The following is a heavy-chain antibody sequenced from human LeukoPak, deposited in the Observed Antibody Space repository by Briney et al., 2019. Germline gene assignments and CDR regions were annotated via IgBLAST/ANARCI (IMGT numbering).Heavy chain of an antibody. Sequence: GGSLRLSCAASRFTFSSYWMSWVRQAPGKGLEWVANIKQDGSEKYYVDSVKGRFTISRDNAKNSLYLQMNSLRAEDTAVYYCARARTNWGSLFDYWGQGALVTVSS. CDR3: ARARTNWGSLFDY. V-gene: IGHV3-7*01. J-gene: IGHJ4*02. D-gene: IGHD7-27*01. CDR2: IKQDGSEK. CDR1: RFTFSSYW.